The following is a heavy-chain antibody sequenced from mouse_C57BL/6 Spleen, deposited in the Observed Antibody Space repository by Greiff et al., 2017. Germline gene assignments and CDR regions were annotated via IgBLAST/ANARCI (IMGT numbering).Heavy chain of an antibody. CDR2: IYPGDGDT. J-gene: IGHJ2*01. V-gene: IGHV1-82*01. CDR1: GYAFSSSW. CDR3: ARDYYFDY. Sequence: ESGPELVKPGASVKISCKASGYAFSSSWMNWVKQRPGKGLEWIGRIYPGDGDTNYNGKFKGKATLTADKSSSTAYMQLSSLTSEDSAVYFCARDYYFDYWGQGTTLTVSS.